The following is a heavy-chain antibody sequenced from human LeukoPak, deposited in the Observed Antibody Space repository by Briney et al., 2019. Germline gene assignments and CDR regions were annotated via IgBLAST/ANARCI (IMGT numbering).Heavy chain of an antibody. D-gene: IGHD1-26*01. CDR2: ITTSSTYT. CDR3: ARDPYSGAYGNTYYYYMDV. Sequence: SGGSLRLSCEASGFSFSSYNMAWVRQTPGKGLEWISSITTSSTYTFYADSVKGRFTISRDNARNSLYLQMNSLTAEDTAVYYCARDPYSGAYGNTYYYYMDVWGKGTTVTISS. CDR1: GFSFSSYN. V-gene: IGHV3-21*01. J-gene: IGHJ6*03.